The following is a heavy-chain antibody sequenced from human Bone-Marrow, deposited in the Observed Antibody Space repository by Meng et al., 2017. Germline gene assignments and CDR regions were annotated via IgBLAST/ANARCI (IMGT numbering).Heavy chain of an antibody. Sequence: ASVKVSCKASGYTFTSYDINWVRQAPGQGLEWLGWINTNTGSPTYAQGFTGRFVFSLDTSVSTAYLQISSLKAEDTAVYYCARAPYTSGDWFDPWGQGTLVTVSS. CDR2: INTNTGSP. CDR1: GYTFTSYD. D-gene: IGHD6-19*01. V-gene: IGHV7-4-1*02. CDR3: ARAPYTSGDWFDP. J-gene: IGHJ5*02.